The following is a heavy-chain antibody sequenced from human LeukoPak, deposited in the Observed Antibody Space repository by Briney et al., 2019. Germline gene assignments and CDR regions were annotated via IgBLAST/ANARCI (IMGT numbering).Heavy chain of an antibody. CDR2: ISSSSSYI. CDR3: ARVQHGDYYDSSGYYYDY. J-gene: IGHJ4*02. D-gene: IGHD3-22*01. CDR1: GFTFSSYS. V-gene: IGHV3-21*01. Sequence: GGSLRLSCAASGFTFSSYSMNWVRQAPGRGLEWVTSISSSSSYIYYADSVEGRFTISRDNAKNSLYLQMNSLRAEDTAVYYCARVQHGDYYDSSGYYYDYWGQGTLVTVSS.